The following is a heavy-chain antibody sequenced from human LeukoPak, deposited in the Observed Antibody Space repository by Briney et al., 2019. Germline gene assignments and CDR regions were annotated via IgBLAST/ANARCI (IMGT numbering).Heavy chain of an antibody. J-gene: IGHJ4*02. V-gene: IGHV3-30*01. D-gene: IGHD6-13*01. CDR2: ISYDGSNK. CDR3: ARDHDPIEQQLVWY. CDR1: GFTFSSYA. Sequence: GGSLRLSCAASGFTFSSYAMHWVRQAPGKGLEWVAVISYDGSNKYYADSVKGRFTISRDNSKNTLYLQMNSLRAEDTAVYYCARDHDPIEQQLVWYWGQGTLVTVSS.